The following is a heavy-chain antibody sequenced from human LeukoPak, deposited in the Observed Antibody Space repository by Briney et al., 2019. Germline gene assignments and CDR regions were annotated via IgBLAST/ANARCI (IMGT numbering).Heavy chain of an antibody. Sequence: GGSLRLSCAASGFTFSSYAMSWVRQAPGKGLEWVSSTAGSGRHTYYADSVKGRFTISRDNSKNTLYLQMNSLRAEDTAVYYCARNPYDSSGYKAPYWHFDLWGRGTLVTVSS. CDR2: TAGSGRHT. V-gene: IGHV3-23*01. CDR3: ARNPYDSSGYKAPYWHFDL. D-gene: IGHD3-22*01. CDR1: GFTFSSYA. J-gene: IGHJ2*01.